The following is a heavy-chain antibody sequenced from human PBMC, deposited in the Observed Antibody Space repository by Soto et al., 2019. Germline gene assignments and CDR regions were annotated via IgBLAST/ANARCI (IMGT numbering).Heavy chain of an antibody. CDR2: MYNTGST. J-gene: IGHJ6*02. V-gene: IGHV4-59*01. CDR1: GGSISGYY. Sequence: QVQLQESGPGLVKPSEILSLTCTVSGGSISGYYWSWIRQPPGKGLEWIGYMYNTGSTVYNPSFKSRVTISVDTSKSQFSLRLNSVTAADTAVYYCARDLWGYCGTDCYPLDVWGQGTTVTVS. D-gene: IGHD2-21*02. CDR3: ARDLWGYCGTDCYPLDV.